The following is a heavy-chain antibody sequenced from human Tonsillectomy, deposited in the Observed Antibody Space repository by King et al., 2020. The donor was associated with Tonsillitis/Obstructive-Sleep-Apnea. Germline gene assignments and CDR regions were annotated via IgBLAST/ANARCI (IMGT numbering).Heavy chain of an antibody. V-gene: IGHV4-39*01. Sequence: LQLQESGPGLVKPSETLSLTCTVSGGSINSSSDYWGWIRQPPGKGLEWIGSVYYSGSTYYTPSLKSRVTMSVDTSKNQFSLKLSSVTPADTAVYYCARHRYLRYFDRLFDYWGQGTLVTVSS. D-gene: IGHD3-9*01. CDR1: GGSINSSSDY. CDR2: VYYSGST. J-gene: IGHJ4*02. CDR3: ARHRYLRYFDRLFDY.